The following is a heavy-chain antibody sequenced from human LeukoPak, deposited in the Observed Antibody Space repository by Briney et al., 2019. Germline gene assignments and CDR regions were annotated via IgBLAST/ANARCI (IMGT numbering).Heavy chain of an antibody. D-gene: IGHD2-2*01. CDR2: IYTSGST. Sequence: PSETLSLTCTVSGGSISSYYWSWIRQPAGKGLEWIGRIYTSGSTNYNPSLKSRVTMSVDTSKNQFSLKLSSVTAADTAVYYCARDANCSSTSCYYYFDYWAREPWSPSPQ. V-gene: IGHV4-4*07. CDR3: ARDANCSSTSCYYYFDY. J-gene: IGHJ4*02. CDR1: GGSISSYY.